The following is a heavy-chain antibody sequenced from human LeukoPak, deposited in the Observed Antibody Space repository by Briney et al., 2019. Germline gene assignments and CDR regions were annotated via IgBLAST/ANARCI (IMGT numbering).Heavy chain of an antibody. CDR2: YHHTGST. CDR3: ARVPAYGGNRNWYFDL. D-gene: IGHD4-23*01. Sequence: SETQSLTCAVSGGSISSSGYSWSWIRQPPGKGLEWIGYYHHTGSTYYNPSLRSRVTISVDRSKNQFSLKLSSVTAADTAEYYCARVPAYGGNRNWYFDLWGRGTLVTVSS. J-gene: IGHJ2*01. V-gene: IGHV4-30-2*01. CDR1: GGSISSSGYS.